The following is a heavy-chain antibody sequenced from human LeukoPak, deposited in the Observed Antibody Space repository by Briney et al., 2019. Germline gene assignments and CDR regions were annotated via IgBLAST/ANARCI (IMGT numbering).Heavy chain of an antibody. CDR2: ISGSGGST. CDR1: GLTFSSYA. D-gene: IGHD2-15*01. J-gene: IGHJ4*02. V-gene: IGHV3-23*01. Sequence: GGSLRLSCAASGLTFSSYAMSWVRQAPGKGLEWVSAISGSGGSTYYADSVKGRFTISRDNSKNTLYLQMNSLRAEDTAVYYCAKDRIRIGLVDYWGQGTLVTVSS. CDR3: AKDRIRIGLVDY.